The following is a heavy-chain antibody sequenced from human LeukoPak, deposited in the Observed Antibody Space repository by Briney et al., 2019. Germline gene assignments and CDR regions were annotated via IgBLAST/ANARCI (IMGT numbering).Heavy chain of an antibody. CDR2: IYYSGIT. D-gene: IGHD6-19*01. V-gene: IGHV4-39*01. CDR3: ARLRDSSGWYDFDY. Sequence: WVRQAPGKGLEWIGSIYYSGITFYNPSLKSRLTISVDTSKNQFSLKLNSVTAADTAVYYCARLRDSSGWYDFDYWGQGTLVTVSS. J-gene: IGHJ4*02.